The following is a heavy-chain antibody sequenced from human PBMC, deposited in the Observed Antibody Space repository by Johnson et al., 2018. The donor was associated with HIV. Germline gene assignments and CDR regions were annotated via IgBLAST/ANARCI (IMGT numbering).Heavy chain of an antibody. Sequence: QMQLVESGGGVVQPGRSLRLSCAASGFTFSSYGMHWVRQAPAKGLEWVAFISYDGSDKYYADSVKGRFTISRDNSKNTLYLQMNSLRAEDTAVYYCARKRGYYDSSGYSDAFDIWGQGTMVTVSS. CDR2: ISYDGSDK. D-gene: IGHD3-22*01. CDR1: GFTFSSYG. V-gene: IGHV3-30*03. CDR3: ARKRGYYDSSGYSDAFDI. J-gene: IGHJ3*02.